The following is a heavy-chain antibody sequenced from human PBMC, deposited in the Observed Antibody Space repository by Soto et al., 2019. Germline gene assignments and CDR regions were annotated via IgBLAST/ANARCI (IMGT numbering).Heavy chain of an antibody. D-gene: IGHD2-15*01. J-gene: IGHJ4*02. CDR3: AKESCSGGSCSPYYFDY. CDR2: ISGSGGST. V-gene: IGHV3-23*01. Sequence: GGSLRLSCAASGFTFSSYAMSWVRQAPGKGLEWVSAISGSGGSTYYADSVKGRFTISRDNSKNTLYLQMNSLRAEDTAVYYCAKESCSGGSCSPYYFDYWGQGTLVTVSS. CDR1: GFTFSSYA.